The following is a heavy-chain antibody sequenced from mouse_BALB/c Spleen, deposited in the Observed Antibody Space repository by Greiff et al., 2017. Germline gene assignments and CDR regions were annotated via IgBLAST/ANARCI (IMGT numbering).Heavy chain of an antibody. CDR1: GYSITSDYA. J-gene: IGHJ3*01. CDR2: ISYSGST. CDR3: AREDWSWFAY. Sequence: EVQRVESGPGLVKPSQSLSLTCTVTGYSITSDYAWNWIRQFPGNKLEWMGYISYSGSTSYNPSLKSRISITRDTSKNQFFLQLNSVTTEDTATYYCAREDWSWFAYWGQGTLVTVSA. V-gene: IGHV3-2*02. D-gene: IGHD4-1*01.